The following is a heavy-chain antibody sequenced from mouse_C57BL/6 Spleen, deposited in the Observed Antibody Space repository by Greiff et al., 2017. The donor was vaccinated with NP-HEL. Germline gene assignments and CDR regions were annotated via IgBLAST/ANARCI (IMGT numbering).Heavy chain of an antibody. D-gene: IGHD2-4*01. V-gene: IGHV1-80*01. Sequence: VKLMESGAELVKPGASVKISCKASGYAFSSYWMNWVKQRPGKGLEWIGQIYPGDGDTNYNGKFKGKATLTADKSSSTAYMQLSSLTSEDSAVYFCARSGNDYDDGAWFAYWGQGTLVTVSA. CDR3: ARSGNDYDDGAWFAY. CDR2: IYPGDGDT. CDR1: GYAFSSYW. J-gene: IGHJ3*01.